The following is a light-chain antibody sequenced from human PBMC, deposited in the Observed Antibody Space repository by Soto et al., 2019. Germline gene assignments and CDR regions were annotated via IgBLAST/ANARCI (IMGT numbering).Light chain of an antibody. CDR2: GAS. CDR1: QSVSSSY. CDR3: QQYGSSPPVT. J-gene: IGKJ4*01. Sequence: ELVLTQSRGTLSLSRGERATLSCRASQSVSSSYLAWYQQKPGQAPRLLIYGASSRATGIPDRFSGSGSGTDFTLTISRLEPEDFAVYYCQQYGSSPPVTFGGGPRWISN. V-gene: IGKV3-20*01.